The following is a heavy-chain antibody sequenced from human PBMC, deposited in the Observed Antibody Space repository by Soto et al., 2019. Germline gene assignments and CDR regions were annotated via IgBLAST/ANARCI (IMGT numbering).Heavy chain of an antibody. Sequence: QVQLQESGPGLVKPSQTLSLTCTVSGGSISSGGYYWSWIRQHPGKGLEWIGYIYYSGSTYYNPSLKSRVTISVDTSKNQFSLKLSSVTAADTAVYYCARDSLDSGYDYGAGVYYYYMDVWGKGTTVTVSS. V-gene: IGHV4-31*03. J-gene: IGHJ6*03. D-gene: IGHD5-12*01. CDR1: GGSISSGGYY. CDR3: ARDSLDSGYDYGAGVYYYYMDV. CDR2: IYYSGST.